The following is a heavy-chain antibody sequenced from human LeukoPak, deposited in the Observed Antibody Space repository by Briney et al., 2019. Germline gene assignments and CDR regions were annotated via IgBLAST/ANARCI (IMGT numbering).Heavy chain of an antibody. Sequence: SETLSLTCAVYGGSLSGNYWRWVRQPPGKGVERVGEINDSGITNYNPSLNSRVTISVDTSNTQFSLKLSSVTAADTAVYYCARGRGYSYAIYYYGMDVWGQGTTVTVSS. J-gene: IGHJ6*02. CDR3: ARGRGYSYAIYYYGMDV. V-gene: IGHV4-34*01. CDR2: INDSGIT. D-gene: IGHD5-18*01. CDR1: GGSLSGNY.